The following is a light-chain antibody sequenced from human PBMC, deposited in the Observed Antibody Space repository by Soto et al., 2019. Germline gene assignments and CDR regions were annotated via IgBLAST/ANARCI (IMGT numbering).Light chain of an antibody. CDR2: GAS. V-gene: IGKV3-20*01. J-gene: IGKJ1*01. CDR1: QSVSRSY. CDR3: QQYGRPPRT. Sequence: EIVLTQSPGTLSLSPGERATLSCRGSQSVSRSYLAWYQQKPGQAPRLLIYGASSRATGIPDRFSGSGSGTDFTLTISRLEPEDFAVYYCQQYGRPPRTFGQGTKVEIK.